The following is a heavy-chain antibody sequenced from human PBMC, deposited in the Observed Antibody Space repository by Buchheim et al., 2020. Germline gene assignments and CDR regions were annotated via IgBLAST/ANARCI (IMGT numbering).Heavy chain of an antibody. J-gene: IGHJ4*02. CDR3: AKAVGSESGRDFFDS. Sequence: EVQLVESGGGLVQPGGSLRLSCAASGFSFDDYGMSWVRQAPGKGLEWVSHINWNGDSIGYADSVKGRFTISRDNYENTVDLQMNSLSAEDTAVYYCAKAVGSESGRDFFDSWGQG. CDR2: INWNGDSI. CDR1: GFSFDDYG. D-gene: IGHD3-10*01. V-gene: IGHV3-20*04.